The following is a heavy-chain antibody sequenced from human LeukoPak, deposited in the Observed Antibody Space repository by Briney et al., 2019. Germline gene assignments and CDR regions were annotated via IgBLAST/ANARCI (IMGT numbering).Heavy chain of an antibody. V-gene: IGHV3-23*01. CDR3: AKDAAAAGSAYYFEY. D-gene: IGHD6-13*01. CDR1: GFTFSSYS. Sequence: GGSLRLSCAASGFTFSSYSMNWVRQAPGKGLEWVSAISGSGGSTYYADSVKGRFTISRDNSKNTLYLQMNSLRADDTAIYYCAKDAAAAGSAYYFEYWGQGTLVPVSS. CDR2: ISGSGGST. J-gene: IGHJ4*02.